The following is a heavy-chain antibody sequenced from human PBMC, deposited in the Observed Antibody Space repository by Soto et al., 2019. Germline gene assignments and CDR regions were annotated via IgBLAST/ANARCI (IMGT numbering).Heavy chain of an antibody. D-gene: IGHD2-8*02. CDR2: IYYSGST. V-gene: IGHV4-31*03. CDR1: GGSISSGGYY. J-gene: IGHJ5*02. Sequence: PSETLSLTCTVSGGSISSGGYYWSWIRQHPGKGLEWIGYIYYSGSTYYNPSLKSRVTISVDTSKNQFSLKLSSVTAADTAVYYCARAVRKVVYAVDWFDPWGQGTLVTVSS. CDR3: ARAVRKVVYAVDWFDP.